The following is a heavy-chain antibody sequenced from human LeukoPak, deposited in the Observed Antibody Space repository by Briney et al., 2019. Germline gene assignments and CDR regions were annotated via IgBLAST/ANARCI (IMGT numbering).Heavy chain of an antibody. Sequence: SVKVSCKASGYTFTGYYMHWVRQAPGQGLEWMGGIIPIFGTANYAQKFQGRVTITADESTSTAYMELSSLRSEDTAVYYCARRMVGGATVAAEFDYWGQGTLVTVSS. CDR3: ARRMVGGATVAAEFDY. CDR1: GYTFTGYY. CDR2: IIPIFGTA. D-gene: IGHD6-13*01. J-gene: IGHJ4*02. V-gene: IGHV1-69*13.